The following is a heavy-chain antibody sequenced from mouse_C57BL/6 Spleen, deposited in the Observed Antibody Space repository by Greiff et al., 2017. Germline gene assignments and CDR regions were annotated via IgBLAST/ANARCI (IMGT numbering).Heavy chain of an antibody. V-gene: IGHV1-52*01. J-gene: IGHJ1*03. CDR3: ARDGNTQWYFDV. CDR2: LDPSDSET. Sequence: VQLQQPGAELVRPGSSVKLSCKASGYTFPIYWLHWVKQRPIQGLEWIGNLDPSDSETSYTQKFKDKATLTVDKSSGPAYMQLSSLTSEDSAVYYCARDGNTQWYFDVWGTGTTVTVAA. D-gene: IGHD2-1*01. CDR1: GYTFPIYW.